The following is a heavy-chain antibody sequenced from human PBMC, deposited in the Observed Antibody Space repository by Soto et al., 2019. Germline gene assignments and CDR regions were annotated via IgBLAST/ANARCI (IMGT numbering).Heavy chain of an antibody. J-gene: IGHJ6*02. CDR1: GFTFDDYA. CDR2: ISWNSGSI. V-gene: IGHV3-9*01. Sequence: GGSLRLSCAASGFTFDDYAMHWVRQAPGKGLEWVSGISWNSGSIGYADSVKGRFTISRDNAKNSLYLQMNSLRAEDTALYYCEKDYYYYGMDVWGQGTTVTVYS. CDR3: EKDYYYYGMDV.